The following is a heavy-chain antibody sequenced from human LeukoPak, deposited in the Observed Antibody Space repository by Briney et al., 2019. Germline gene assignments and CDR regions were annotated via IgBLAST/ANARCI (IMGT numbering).Heavy chain of an antibody. D-gene: IGHD3-22*01. CDR3: AKDRGYYYDSSGYPRFDYGMDV. CDR1: GFTFSNYA. Sequence: GGSLRLSCAASGFTFSNYAMSWVRQAPGKGLEWVSAISGSGGSTYYADSVKGRFTISRDNSKNTLYLQMNSLRAEDTAVYYCAKDRGYYYDSSGYPRFDYGMDVWGQGTTVTVSS. J-gene: IGHJ6*02. V-gene: IGHV3-23*01. CDR2: ISGSGGST.